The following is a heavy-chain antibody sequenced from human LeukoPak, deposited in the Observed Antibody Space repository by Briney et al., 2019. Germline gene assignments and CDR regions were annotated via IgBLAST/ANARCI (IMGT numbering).Heavy chain of an antibody. CDR2: IYYSGST. V-gene: IGHV4-59*08. Sequence: PSETLSLTCTVSGGSISSYYWSWIRQTPGKGLEWIGDIYYSGSTNYNPSLKSRVTISVDTSKKQFSLKLSSVTAADTAVYYCARHGRYLDNWGQGTLVTVSS. J-gene: IGHJ4*02. CDR3: ARHGRYLDN. D-gene: IGHD2-15*01. CDR1: GGSISSYY.